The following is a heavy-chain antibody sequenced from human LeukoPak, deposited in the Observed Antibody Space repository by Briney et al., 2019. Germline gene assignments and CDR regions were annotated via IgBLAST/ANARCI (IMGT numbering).Heavy chain of an antibody. V-gene: IGHV4-31*03. CDR1: GGSISSGGYS. CDR2: IYYSGST. Sequence: SETLSLTCTVSGGSISSGGYSWSWIRQHPGKGLEWIGYIYYSGSTYYNPSLKSRVTISVDTSKNQFSQKLSSVTAADTAVYYCARTNPYYDFWSGYPNDYWGQGTLVTVSS. D-gene: IGHD3-3*01. CDR3: ARTNPYYDFWSGYPNDY. J-gene: IGHJ4*02.